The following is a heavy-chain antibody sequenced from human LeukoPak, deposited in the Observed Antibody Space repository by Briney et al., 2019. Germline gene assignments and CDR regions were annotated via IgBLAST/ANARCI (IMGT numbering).Heavy chain of an antibody. CDR1: GYTFTGYY. CDR3: ARPSGSYLKAWFDP. D-gene: IGHD1-26*01. CDR2: ISAYNGNT. J-gene: IGHJ5*02. Sequence: GASVKVSCKAPGYTFTGYYMHWVRQAPGQGLEWMGWISAYNGNTNYAQKLQGRVTMTTDTSTSTAYMELRSLRSDDTAVYYCARPSGSYLKAWFDPWGQGTLVTVSS. V-gene: IGHV1-18*04.